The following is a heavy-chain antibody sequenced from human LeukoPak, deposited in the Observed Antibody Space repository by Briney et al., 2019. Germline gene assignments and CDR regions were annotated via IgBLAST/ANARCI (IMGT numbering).Heavy chain of an antibody. CDR3: ARQLYGSDY. J-gene: IGHJ4*02. CDR1: GVSFSTYY. D-gene: IGHD4-17*01. CDR2: VNHSGYT. Sequence: SETLSLTCDVSGVSFSTYYWSWIRQSPEKGLEWIGEVNHSGYTNYNPSLKSRVTISVDTSKNQFSLKLSSVTAADTAVYYCARQLYGSDYWGQGTLVTASS. V-gene: IGHV4-34*01.